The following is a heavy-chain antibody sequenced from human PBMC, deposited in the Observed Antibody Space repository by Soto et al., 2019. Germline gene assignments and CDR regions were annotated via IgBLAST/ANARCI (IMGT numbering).Heavy chain of an antibody. D-gene: IGHD2-2*01. Sequence: QVQLVQSGAEVMKPGASVKVSCKASGYSLRNYGISLVRQAPGQGPEWMGWISPNSGNTNYAPKLQGRVTMTTDKSTNTAYLELRSLRSDDTDIYDCARGAYRKDCSSHSCWLAYWGQGNLVTVSS. J-gene: IGHJ4*02. CDR2: ISPNSGNT. CDR1: GYSLRNYG. V-gene: IGHV1-18*04. CDR3: ARGAYRKDCSSHSCWLAY.